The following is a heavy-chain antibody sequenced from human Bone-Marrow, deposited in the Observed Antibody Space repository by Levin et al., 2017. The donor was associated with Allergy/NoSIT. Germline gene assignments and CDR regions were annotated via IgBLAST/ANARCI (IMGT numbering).Heavy chain of an antibody. Sequence: PGESLKISCATSDFPFSTYGMAWVRQAPGKGLEWVASITSTSKYIHYADSVKGRFTISRDNANNSLSLQMNRLRGEDTAVYYCARAAGAAGRGGMDVWGQGTTVTVSS. CDR2: ITSTSKYI. CDR1: DFPFSTYG. D-gene: IGHD6-13*01. J-gene: IGHJ6*02. CDR3: ARAAGAAGRGGMDV. V-gene: IGHV3-21*01.